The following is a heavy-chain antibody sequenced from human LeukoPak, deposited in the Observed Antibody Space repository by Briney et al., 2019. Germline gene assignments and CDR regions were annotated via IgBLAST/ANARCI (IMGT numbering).Heavy chain of an antibody. CDR1: GFTFSSYS. D-gene: IGHD7-27*01. J-gene: IGHJ4*02. Sequence: GGSLRLSCAASGFTFSSYSMNWVRQAPGKGLEWVSSISSSSSYIYYADSVKGRFTISRDNAKNSLYLQMNSLRAEDTAVYYCARKMMGIGNYFDYWGQGTLVTVSS. CDR3: ARKMMGIGNYFDY. V-gene: IGHV3-21*01. CDR2: ISSSSSYI.